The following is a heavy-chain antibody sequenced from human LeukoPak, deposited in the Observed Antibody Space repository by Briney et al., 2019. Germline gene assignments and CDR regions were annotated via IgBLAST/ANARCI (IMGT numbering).Heavy chain of an antibody. CDR2: IYYTGST. CDR3: AGGRYGFDS. Sequence: SETLSLTCTVSGGSITGYFWSWIRQPPGKGLEWIGYIYYTGSTNCNPSLKSRVTISVDTSKNQFSLNLTSVTAADTAVYYCAGGRYGFDSWGQGTLVTVSS. D-gene: IGHD3-16*01. J-gene: IGHJ4*02. CDR1: GGSITGYF. V-gene: IGHV4-59*01.